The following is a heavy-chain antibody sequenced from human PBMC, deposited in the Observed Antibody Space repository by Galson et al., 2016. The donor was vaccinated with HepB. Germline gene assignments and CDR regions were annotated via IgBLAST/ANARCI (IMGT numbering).Heavy chain of an antibody. V-gene: IGHV5-51*01. J-gene: IGHJ5*02. CDR1: GYNFPTYW. CDR2: IYPGDSDT. Sequence: QSGAEVKKPGESLRISCRGSGYNFPTYWIGWVRQMPGKGLEWMGIIYPGDSDTRYSPSFQGQVTISADKSISTAYLQWSSLRASEPAMYYCARRFTTVVRERDSVGFGGFAPWRQGTLVTVSS. D-gene: IGHD3-10*01. CDR3: ARRFTTVVRERDSVGFGGFAP.